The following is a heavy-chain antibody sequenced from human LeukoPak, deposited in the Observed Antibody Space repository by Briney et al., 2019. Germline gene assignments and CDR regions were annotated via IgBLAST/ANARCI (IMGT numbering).Heavy chain of an antibody. CDR2: ISGSGGGT. Sequence: QPGGSLRLSCSASGFTSSSYAMSWVRQAPEKGLEWVSTISGSGGGTYYADSVKGRFTISRDDSKNTLYLQMNSLRAEDTAVYYCVKDLGRYRNNCFDYWGQGTLVTVSS. CDR3: VKDLGRYRNNCFDY. CDR1: GFTSSSYA. D-gene: IGHD1-26*01. J-gene: IGHJ4*02. V-gene: IGHV3-23*01.